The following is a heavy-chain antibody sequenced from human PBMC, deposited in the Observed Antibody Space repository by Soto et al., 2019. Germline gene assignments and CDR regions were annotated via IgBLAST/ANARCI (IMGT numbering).Heavy chain of an antibody. D-gene: IGHD2-2*01. CDR1: GYTFTSYD. CDR2: MNPNSGNT. Sequence: QVQLVQSGAEVKKPGASVKVSCKASGYTFTSYDINWVRQATGQGLEWMGWMNPNSGNTGYAQKFQGRVTMTRNTAIRTAYMELSSLRSEDTAVYYCARGRVYCSSTSCSSAFDIWGQGTMVTVSS. CDR3: ARGRVYCSSTSCSSAFDI. V-gene: IGHV1-8*01. J-gene: IGHJ3*02.